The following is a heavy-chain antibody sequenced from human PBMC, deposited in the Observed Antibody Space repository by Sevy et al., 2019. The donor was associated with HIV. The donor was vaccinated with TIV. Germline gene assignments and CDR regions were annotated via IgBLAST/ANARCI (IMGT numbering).Heavy chain of an antibody. V-gene: IGHV3-23*01. J-gene: IGHJ4*02. D-gene: IGHD6-19*01. CDR3: SRGNSGRPYYLDA. CDR1: GFTFKKHA. CDR2: IGSGGETT. Sequence: GGSLRLSCAGSGFTFKKHAMGWVRQAPGKGLEWVSAIGSGGETTYYADSVKGRFTISRDNSKNTMYMQMNSLRPEDMATYYCSRGNSGRPYYLDARGPGAMVTVSS.